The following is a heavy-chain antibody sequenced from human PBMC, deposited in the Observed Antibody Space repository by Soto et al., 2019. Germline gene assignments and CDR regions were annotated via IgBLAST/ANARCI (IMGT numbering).Heavy chain of an antibody. CDR2: IYYTGST. CDR3: ARETSSWYGWFDS. V-gene: IGHV4-59*01. D-gene: IGHD6-13*01. Sequence: ETLSLTCTVSGASLTSYYWNWIRQPPGKGLEWIGHIYYTGSTNYNPSLKSRVTISVDTSKNQFSLKLTSVTAADTALYYCARETSSWYGWFDSWGQGTLVTVSS. J-gene: IGHJ5*01. CDR1: GASLTSYY.